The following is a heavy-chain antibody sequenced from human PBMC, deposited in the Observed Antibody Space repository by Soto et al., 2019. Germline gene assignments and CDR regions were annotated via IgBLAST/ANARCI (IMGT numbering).Heavy chain of an antibody. CDR3: AREVNSSPARGPNWFDP. CDR1: GDSINNSHW. V-gene: IGHV4-4*02. Sequence: QVQLQESGPGLVQPSGTLSLTCAVSGDSINNSHWWSWVRQTPGKGLEWVGETYHSGTTNYNPSFKTRVTISIDKSKNQFSLKMNSVTAADTAVYYCAREVNSSPARGPNWFDPWGQGTLVTVSS. D-gene: IGHD6-13*01. J-gene: IGHJ5*02. CDR2: TYHSGTT.